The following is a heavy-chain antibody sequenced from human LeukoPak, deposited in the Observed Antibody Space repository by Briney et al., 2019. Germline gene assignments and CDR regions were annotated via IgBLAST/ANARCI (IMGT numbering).Heavy chain of an antibody. CDR3: ARASYSYDINGWVPFDY. J-gene: IGHJ4*02. CDR1: GGSFSGYY. CDR2: TNHSGST. Sequence: PSETLSLTCAVYGGSFSGYYWSWIRQPPGKGLEWIGETNHSGSTNYNPSLKSRVTISGDTSKNQFSLRLSSVTAADTAVYYCARASYSYDINGWVPFDYWGQGTLVTVSS. D-gene: IGHD3-22*01. V-gene: IGHV4-34*01.